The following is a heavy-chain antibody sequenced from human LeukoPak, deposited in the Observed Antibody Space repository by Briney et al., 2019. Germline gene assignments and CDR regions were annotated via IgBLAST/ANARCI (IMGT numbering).Heavy chain of an antibody. J-gene: IGHJ5*02. CDR1: GGSFSGYY. V-gene: IGHV4-34*01. CDR3: ASAFRGSLGWFDP. D-gene: IGHD2-15*01. Sequence: PSETLSLTCAVYGGSFSGYYWSWIRQPPGKGLEWIGEINHSGSTNYNPSLKSRVTISVDTSKNQFSLKLSSVTAADTAVYYCASAFRGSLGWFDPWGQGTLVTVSS. CDR2: INHSGST.